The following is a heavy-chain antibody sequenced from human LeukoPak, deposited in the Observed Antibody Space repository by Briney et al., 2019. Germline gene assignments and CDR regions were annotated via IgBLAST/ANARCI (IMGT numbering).Heavy chain of an antibody. CDR3: ATGTGSLGSVVDP. Sequence: SETLSLTCTVSGGSISSRSYYWGWIRQPPGKGLEWIGSIYYSGSTYYNPSLKSRVTISVDTSKNQFSLKLSSVTVADTAVYYCATGTGSLGSVVDPWGQGTLVTVSS. D-gene: IGHD1-1*01. V-gene: IGHV4-39*07. J-gene: IGHJ5*02. CDR2: IYYSGST. CDR1: GGSISSRSYY.